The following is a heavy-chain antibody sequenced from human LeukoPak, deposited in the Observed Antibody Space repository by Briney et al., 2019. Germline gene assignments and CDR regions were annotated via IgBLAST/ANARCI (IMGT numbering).Heavy chain of an antibody. J-gene: IGHJ4*02. Sequence: SETLSLTCTVSGGSISSSSYYWGWIRQPPGKGLEWIGSIYYSGSTYYNPSLKSRVTISVDTSKNQFSLKLSSVTAADTAVYYCARDEYGIAAAVDYWGQGTLVTVSS. CDR1: GGSISSSSYY. CDR3: ARDEYGIAAAVDY. CDR2: IYYSGST. V-gene: IGHV4-39*07. D-gene: IGHD6-13*01.